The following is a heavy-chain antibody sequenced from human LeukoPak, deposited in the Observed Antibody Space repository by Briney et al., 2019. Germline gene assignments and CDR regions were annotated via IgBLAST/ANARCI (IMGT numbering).Heavy chain of an antibody. V-gene: IGHV1-2*02. J-gene: IGHJ4*02. CDR1: GYTFSDYY. CDR3: ARGYCSGGSCYHFDY. CDR2: INSNSGHR. D-gene: IGHD2-15*01. Sequence: AAVKVSCKASGYTFSDYYMHWVRQPPGQALEWMGWINSNSGHRDYAQKFQGRVTMTRDTSISTAYMELSRLTSDDTAVYYCARGYCSGGSCYHFDYWGQGTLVTVSS.